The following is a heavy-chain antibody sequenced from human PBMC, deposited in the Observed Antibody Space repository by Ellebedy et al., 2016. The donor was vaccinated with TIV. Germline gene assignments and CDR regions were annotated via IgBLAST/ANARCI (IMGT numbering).Heavy chain of an antibody. CDR1: GFTFSSYV. CDR3: AKDRDDDGDYVFDS. CDR2: ISRSGDST. Sequence: GGSPRLSXTASGFTFSSYVMSWVRQAPGKGLKWVSGISRSGDSTYYADSVKGRFTISRDNPKNTLYLQMNSLRAEDTAVYYCAKDRDDDGDYVFDSWGQGILVTVSS. D-gene: IGHD4-17*01. J-gene: IGHJ4*02. V-gene: IGHV3-23*01.